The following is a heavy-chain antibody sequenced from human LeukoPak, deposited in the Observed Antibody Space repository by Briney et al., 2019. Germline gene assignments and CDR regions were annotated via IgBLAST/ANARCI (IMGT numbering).Heavy chain of an antibody. J-gene: IGHJ6*02. V-gene: IGHV3-74*01. D-gene: IGHD1-14*01. CDR1: GFTFSSYW. CDR3: ARVKPGQYCHYGMDV. Sequence: GGSLRLSCAASGFTFSSYWMHWVRQAPGKGLVWVSRINSDGSSTSYADSVKGRFTISRDNAKNTLYLQMNSLRAEDTAVYYCARVKPGQYCHYGMDVWGQGTTVTVSS. CDR2: INSDGSST.